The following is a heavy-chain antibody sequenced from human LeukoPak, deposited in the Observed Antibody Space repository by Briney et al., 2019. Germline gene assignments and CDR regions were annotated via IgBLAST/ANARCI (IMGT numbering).Heavy chain of an antibody. J-gene: IGHJ3*02. CDR2: IYPGDSDT. Sequence: GESLKISCKGSGYSFTSYWIGWVRQMPGKGLEWMGIIYPGDSDTRYSPFFQGQVTISADKSISTAYLQWSSLKASDTAMYYCASAYSSGWQGDAFDIWGQGTMVTVSS. CDR3: ASAYSSGWQGDAFDI. D-gene: IGHD6-19*01. V-gene: IGHV5-51*01. CDR1: GYSFTSYW.